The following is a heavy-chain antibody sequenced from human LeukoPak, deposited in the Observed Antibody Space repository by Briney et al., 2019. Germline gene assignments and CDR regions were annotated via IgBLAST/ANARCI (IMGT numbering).Heavy chain of an antibody. CDR2: IHQGGST. V-gene: IGHV4-38-2*02. D-gene: IGHD1-14*01. Sequence: PSETLSLTCSVSGGSISDYYWGWIRQPPGKGLEWIGIIHQGGSTYYSPSLKSRVTISVDTSKNQFSLKLSSVTAADTAVYYCARTGRTTIFQHWGQGTLVTVSS. CDR1: GGSISDYY. J-gene: IGHJ1*01. CDR3: ARTGRTTIFQH.